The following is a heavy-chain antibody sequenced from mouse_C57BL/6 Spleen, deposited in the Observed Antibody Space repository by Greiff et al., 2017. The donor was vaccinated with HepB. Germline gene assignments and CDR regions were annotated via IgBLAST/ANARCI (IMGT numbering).Heavy chain of an antibody. D-gene: IGHD2-4*01. Sequence: EVQLVESGGGLVKPGGSLKLSCAASGFTFSSYAMSWVRQTPEKRLEWVATISDGGSYTYYPDNVKGRFTISRDNAKNNLYLQMSHLKSEDTAMYYCARDDYGVFAYWSQGAQVTVSA. J-gene: IGHJ3*01. CDR3: ARDDYGVFAY. CDR2: ISDGGSYT. CDR1: GFTFSSYA. V-gene: IGHV5-4*01.